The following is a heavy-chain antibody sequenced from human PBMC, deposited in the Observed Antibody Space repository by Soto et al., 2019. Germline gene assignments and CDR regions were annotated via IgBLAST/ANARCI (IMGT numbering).Heavy chain of an antibody. J-gene: IGHJ4*02. D-gene: IGHD3-10*01. CDR2: IYFSGST. Sequence: SETLSLTCTVSGGSISSYYWSWVRQPPGKGLEWIGYIYFSGSTNYNPSLKSRVTISVDTSKNQFSLKLNSMTAADTAVYYCARHNYGSGSTYFDYWGQGTLVTVSS. CDR1: GGSISSYY. V-gene: IGHV4-59*08. CDR3: ARHNYGSGSTYFDY.